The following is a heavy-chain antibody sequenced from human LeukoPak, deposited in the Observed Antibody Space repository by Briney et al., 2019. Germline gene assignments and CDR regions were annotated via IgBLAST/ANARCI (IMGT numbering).Heavy chain of an antibody. Sequence: GGSLRLSCTASGLTFSSYWMSWVRQAPGKGLEWVAYIRKDGNEKYYVDSVKGRFTISRDNAKNSLYLQMNSLRADDTAVYHCARQETSTYNGAFDIWGQGTMVTVSS. CDR2: IRKDGNEK. V-gene: IGHV3-7*01. J-gene: IGHJ3*02. D-gene: IGHD1-1*01. CDR1: GLTFSSYW. CDR3: ARQETSTYNGAFDI.